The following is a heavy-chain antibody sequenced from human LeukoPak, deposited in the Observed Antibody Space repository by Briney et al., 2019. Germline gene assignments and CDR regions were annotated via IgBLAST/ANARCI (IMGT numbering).Heavy chain of an antibody. CDR1: GFTFSSYG. V-gene: IGHV3-30*18. D-gene: IGHD3-9*01. J-gene: IGHJ6*02. Sequence: PGGSLRLSCAASGFTFSSYGMHWVRQAPGKGLEWVAVISYDGSNKYYADSVEGRFTISRDNSKNTLYLQMNSLRAEDTAVYYCAKAWGYYDILTGYFQGTDVWGQGTTVTVSS. CDR2: ISYDGSNK. CDR3: AKAWGYYDILTGYFQGTDV.